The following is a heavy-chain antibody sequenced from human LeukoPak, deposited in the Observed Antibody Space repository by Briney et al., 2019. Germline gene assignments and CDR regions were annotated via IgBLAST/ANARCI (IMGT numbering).Heavy chain of an antibody. V-gene: IGHV3-74*01. J-gene: IGHJ4*02. CDR3: AKAGLPAALDY. Sequence: GGSLRLSCAASGFTFGSYWMFWARQAPGKGLEWISQIKGAGSRADYADSVKGRFTISRDNARNTLSLELTSLRTEDTAVYYCAKAGLPAALDYWGQGTLVTVSS. CDR2: IKGAGSRA. D-gene: IGHD2-2*01. CDR1: GFTFGSYW.